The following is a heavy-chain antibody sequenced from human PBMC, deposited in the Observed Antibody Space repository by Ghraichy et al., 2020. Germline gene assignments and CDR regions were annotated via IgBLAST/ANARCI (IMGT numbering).Heavy chain of an antibody. Sequence: GGSLRLSCDASGFTFRSFAMSWVRQAPGQGLEWVSAISGSGGNTYYADSVQGRFTVSRDNSKNTMYLQMNTLRAEDTALYYCARDAYGYYPTGPYGLDVWGQGTTVTVSS. J-gene: IGHJ6*02. CDR2: ISGSGGNT. CDR3: ARDAYGYYPTGPYGLDV. CDR1: GFTFRSFA. D-gene: IGHD4-17*01. V-gene: IGHV3-23*01.